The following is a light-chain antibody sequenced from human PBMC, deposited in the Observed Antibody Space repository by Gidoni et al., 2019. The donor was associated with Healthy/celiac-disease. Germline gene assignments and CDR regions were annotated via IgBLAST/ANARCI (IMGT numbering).Light chain of an antibody. CDR1: QSVSSY. J-gene: IGKJ4*01. Sequence: EIVLTQSPATLSLSPGERATLSCRASQSVSSYLAWYQQKPGQAPRLLIYDASNRATGIPVRFSGSGSGTDFTLTISSLEPEDFAVYYCQQRSNWPSLTFGGXTKVEIK. CDR2: DAS. V-gene: IGKV3-11*01. CDR3: QQRSNWPSLT.